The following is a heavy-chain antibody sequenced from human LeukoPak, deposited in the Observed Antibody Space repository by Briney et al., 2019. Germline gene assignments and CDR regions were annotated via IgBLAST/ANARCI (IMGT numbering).Heavy chain of an antibody. J-gene: IGHJ3*02. V-gene: IGHV3-23*01. CDR1: GFTFNNYA. CDR3: ASLQRGVFDT. D-gene: IGHD1-1*01. Sequence: PGGSLRLSCAASGFTFNNYAMSWVRQAPGKGLECFSFIISSRGTTFSADSVKCRFTISRHNSKNTLYLQMNSLRAEYTAVYYCASLQRGVFDTWGQGTMVPVSS. CDR2: IISSRGTT.